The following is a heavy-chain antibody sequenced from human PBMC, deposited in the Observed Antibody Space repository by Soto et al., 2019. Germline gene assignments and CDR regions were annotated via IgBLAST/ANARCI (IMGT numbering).Heavy chain of an antibody. V-gene: IGHV4-34*01. D-gene: IGHD3-10*01. CDR3: ARAGSGSYYPSFDY. CDR1: GGSFSGYY. J-gene: IGHJ4*02. Sequence: PSETLSLTCAVYGGSFSGYYLSWIRQPPGKGLEWIGEINHSGSTNYNPSLKSRVTISVDTSKNQFSLKLSSVTAADTAVYYCARAGSGSYYPSFDYWGQGTLVTVYS. CDR2: INHSGST.